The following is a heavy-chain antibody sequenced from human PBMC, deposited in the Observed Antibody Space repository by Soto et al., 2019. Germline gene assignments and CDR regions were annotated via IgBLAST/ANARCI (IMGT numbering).Heavy chain of an antibody. CDR3: AREGSDYGSNPLSFVDYYGMDV. CDR1: GFTFSSYS. J-gene: IGHJ6*02. CDR2: MSYDGGKK. D-gene: IGHD4-17*01. Sequence: QVQLVESGGGVVQPGRSLRLSCAASGFTFSSYSMHRVRQAPGKGLEWVAVMSYDGGKKYYADSVKGRFTISRDNSKNPLYLQMDGLRPEDTAVYYCAREGSDYGSNPLSFVDYYGMDVWGQGTTVTVSS. V-gene: IGHV3-30-3*01.